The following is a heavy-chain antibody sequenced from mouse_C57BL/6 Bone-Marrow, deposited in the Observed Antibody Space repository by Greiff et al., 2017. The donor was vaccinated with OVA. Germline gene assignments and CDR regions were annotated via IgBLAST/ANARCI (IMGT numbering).Heavy chain of an antibody. D-gene: IGHD2-3*01. V-gene: IGHV1-26*01. Sequence: EVQLQQSGPELVKPGASVKISCKASGYTFTDYYMNWVKQSHGKSLEWIGDINPNNGGTSYNQKFKGKATLTVDKSSSTAYMELRSLTSEDSAVYDCARWMDGYPHFDYWGQGTTLTVSS. CDR1: GYTFTDYY. J-gene: IGHJ2*01. CDR3: ARWMDGYPHFDY. CDR2: INPNNGGT.